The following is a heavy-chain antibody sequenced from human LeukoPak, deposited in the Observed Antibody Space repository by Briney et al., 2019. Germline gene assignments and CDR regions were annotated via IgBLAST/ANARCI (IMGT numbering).Heavy chain of an antibody. CDR1: GFTLSTYW. V-gene: IGHV3-7*01. J-gene: IGHJ3*02. Sequence: GGSLRLSCTASGFTLSTYWMAWVRQAPGKGLEWVAHIKQDGSEMFYVESVKGRFTISRDNPKESVYLQMNSLGVEDTAVYYCAKDNRAFDMWGQGTMVTVSS. CDR2: IKQDGSEM. D-gene: IGHD1-14*01. CDR3: AKDNRAFDM.